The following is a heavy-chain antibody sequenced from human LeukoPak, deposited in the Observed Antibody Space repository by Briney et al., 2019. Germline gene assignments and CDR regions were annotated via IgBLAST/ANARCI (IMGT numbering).Heavy chain of an antibody. V-gene: IGHV4-59*01. D-gene: IGHD3-22*01. CDR3: ASNGEGYDSSGTGY. J-gene: IGHJ4*02. CDR1: GGSISSYY. CDR2: IYYSGST. Sequence: SETLSLTCTVSGGSISSYYWSWIRQPPGKGLEWIGYIYYSGSTNYNPSLKSRVTISVDTSKNQFSLKLSSVTAADTAVYYCASNGEGYDSSGTGYWGQGTLVTVSS.